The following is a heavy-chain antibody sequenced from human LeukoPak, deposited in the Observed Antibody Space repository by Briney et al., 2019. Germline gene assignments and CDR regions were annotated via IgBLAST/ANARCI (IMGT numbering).Heavy chain of an antibody. CDR2: IRYDGSKK. CDR1: GSTFSSYG. Sequence: GGSLRLSCAASGSTFSSYGMHWVRQAPGKGLEWVAFIRYDGSKKYYTDSVKGRFTISRDNSKNTLYLQMNSLSAEDTAFYYCAKEELRRITMWGYMDVWGKGTTVTISS. V-gene: IGHV3-30*02. J-gene: IGHJ6*03. D-gene: IGHD3-10*02. CDR3: AKEELRRITMWGYMDV.